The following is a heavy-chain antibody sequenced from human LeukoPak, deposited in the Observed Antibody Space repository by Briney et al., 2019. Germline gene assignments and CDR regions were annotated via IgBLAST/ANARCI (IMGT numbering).Heavy chain of an antibody. CDR3: TTPTISYSSSPMVSYYYGMEV. CDR2: IKSKTDGGTT. V-gene: IGHV3-15*01. Sequence: GGSLRLSCAASGFTFSNAWMNWVRQAPGKGLEWVGRIKSKTDGGTTDYVAPVKGRFTMSRDDSKNTLYLQMNGLQPEDTAVYYCTTPTISYSSSPMVSYYYGMEVWGQGTAVTVS. J-gene: IGHJ6*02. CDR1: GFTFSNAW. D-gene: IGHD6-6*01.